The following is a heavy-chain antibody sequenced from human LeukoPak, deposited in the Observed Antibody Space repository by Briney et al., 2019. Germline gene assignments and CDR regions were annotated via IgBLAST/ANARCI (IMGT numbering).Heavy chain of an antibody. Sequence: ASVKDSCKASGYTFTSYDINWVRQAPGQGLEWMGWMNPNSGNTDYAQKFQGRVTMTRNTSISTAYMELSSLKSEDTAVYYCARGYSSSWHSNVYFDYWGQGTLVTVSS. J-gene: IGHJ4*02. CDR2: MNPNSGNT. CDR3: ARGYSSSWHSNVYFDY. D-gene: IGHD6-13*01. CDR1: GYTFTSYD. V-gene: IGHV1-8*01.